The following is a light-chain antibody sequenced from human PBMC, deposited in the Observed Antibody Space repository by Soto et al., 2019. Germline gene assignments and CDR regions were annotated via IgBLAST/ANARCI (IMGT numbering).Light chain of an antibody. CDR2: GTF. CDR3: QQYGSWT. Sequence: EIVLTQSPGTLSVSPGERATLSCRASETISSDKLAWYQQKPGQPPSLLIYGTFSRATGIPDRFSGSGSGTDFTLTISRPEPEDSAIYYCQQYGSWTFGQGTKVEI. CDR1: ETISSDK. J-gene: IGKJ1*01. V-gene: IGKV3-20*01.